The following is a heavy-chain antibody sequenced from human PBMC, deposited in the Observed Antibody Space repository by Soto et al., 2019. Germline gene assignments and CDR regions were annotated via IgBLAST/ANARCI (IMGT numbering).Heavy chain of an antibody. V-gene: IGHV4-31*03. CDR2: IYYSGST. CDR1: GGSISSGGYY. J-gene: IGHJ4*02. CDR3: ARVQTVTYDFDY. Sequence: TSETLSLTCTVSGGSISSGGYYWSWIRQHPGKGLEWIGYIYYSGSTYYNPSLKSRVTISVDTSKNQFSLKLSSVTAADTAVYYCARVQTVTYDFDYWGQGTLVTVSS. D-gene: IGHD4-17*01.